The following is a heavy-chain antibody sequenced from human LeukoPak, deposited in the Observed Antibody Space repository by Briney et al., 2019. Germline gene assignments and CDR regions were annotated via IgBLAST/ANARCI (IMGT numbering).Heavy chain of an antibody. D-gene: IGHD1-1*01. CDR2: IRYDGGNK. J-gene: IGHJ4*02. CDR1: GFTFSSYG. V-gene: IGHV3-30*02. Sequence: GGSLRLSCAASGFTFSSYGMHWVRQAPGKGLEWVAFIRYDGGNKYYADSVKGRFTISRDNSKNTLYLQMNSLRAEDTAVYYCAKESNWSTFDYWGQGTLVTVSS. CDR3: AKESNWSTFDY.